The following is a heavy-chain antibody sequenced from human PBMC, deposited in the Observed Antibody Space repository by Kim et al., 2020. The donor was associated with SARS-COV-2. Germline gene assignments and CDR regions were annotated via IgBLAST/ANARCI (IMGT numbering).Heavy chain of an antibody. D-gene: IGHD3-10*01. CDR1: GFTFSSYG. J-gene: IGHJ3*02. CDR3: ARFREGKDAFDI. Sequence: GGSLRLSCAASGFTFSSYGMHWVRQAPGKGLEWVAVIWYDGSNKYYADSVKGRFTISRDNSKNTLYLQMNSLRAEDTAVYYCARFREGKDAFDIWGQGTMVTVSS. V-gene: IGHV3-33*08. CDR2: IWYDGSNK.